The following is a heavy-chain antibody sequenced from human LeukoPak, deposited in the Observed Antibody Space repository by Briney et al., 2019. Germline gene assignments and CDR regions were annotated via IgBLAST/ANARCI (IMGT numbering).Heavy chain of an antibody. V-gene: IGHV1-69*13. Sequence: SVRVSCKASGGTFSSYAISWVRQAPGQGLEWMGGIIPIFGTANYAQKFQGKVTITADESTSTAYMELSSLRSEDTAVYYCARVSPGQLVLQGWFDPWGQGTLVTVSS. CDR3: ARVSPGQLVLQGWFDP. J-gene: IGHJ5*02. CDR1: GGTFSSYA. D-gene: IGHD6-6*01. CDR2: IIPIFGTA.